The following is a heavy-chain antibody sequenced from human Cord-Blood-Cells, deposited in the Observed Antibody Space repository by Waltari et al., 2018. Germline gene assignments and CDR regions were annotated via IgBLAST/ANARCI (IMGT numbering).Heavy chain of an antibody. D-gene: IGHD6-19*01. J-gene: IGHJ3*02. CDR3: ARAVTHDAFDI. Sequence: EVQLVESGGGLVQPGGSLRLSCAASGFTFSSSWMHWVRQAPGTGLVWVSRINSDGSSTSYADSVKGRFTISRDNAKNTLYLQMNSLRAEDTAVYYCARAVTHDAFDIWGQGTMVTVSS. CDR2: INSDGSST. V-gene: IGHV3-74*01. CDR1: GFTFSSSW.